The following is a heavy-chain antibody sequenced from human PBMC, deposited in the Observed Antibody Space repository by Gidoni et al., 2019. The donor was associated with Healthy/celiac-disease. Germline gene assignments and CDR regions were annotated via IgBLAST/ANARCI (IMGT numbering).Heavy chain of an antibody. CDR2: ISYDGSNK. CDR3: AKLYYDILTGYYGDYFDY. CDR1: GFTFSSYC. Sequence: VQLLVSGGGVFHPGRSLCLSCSSSGFTFSSYCLHWVRQAPGKGLEWVAVISYDGSNKYYADSVKGRFTISRDNSKNTLYLQMNSLRVEDTAVYYCAKLYYDILTGYYGDYFDYWGQGTLVTVSS. J-gene: IGHJ4*02. V-gene: IGHV3-30*18. D-gene: IGHD3-9*01.